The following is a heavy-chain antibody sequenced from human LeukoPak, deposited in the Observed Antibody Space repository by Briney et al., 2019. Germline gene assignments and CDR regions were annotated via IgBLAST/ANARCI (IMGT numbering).Heavy chain of an antibody. CDR2: INHSGST. CDR3: ARSVRVVLTYYNYYYYMDV. J-gene: IGHJ6*03. V-gene: IGHV4-34*01. Sequence: SETLSLTCAVYGGSFSGYYWSWIRQPPGKGLEWIGEINHSGSTNYNPSLKSRVTISVDTSKNQFSLKLSSVTAADTAVYYCARSVRVVLTYYNYYYYMDVWGKGTTVTISS. CDR1: GGSFSGYY. D-gene: IGHD2-21*02.